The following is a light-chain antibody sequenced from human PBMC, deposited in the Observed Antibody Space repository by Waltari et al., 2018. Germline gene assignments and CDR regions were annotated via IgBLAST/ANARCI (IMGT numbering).Light chain of an antibody. CDR1: QSVSSY. Sequence: EIVLTQSPATLSLSPGERATLSCRASQSVSSYLSWYQQKPGQAPRLLIYGASNRATGIPARFCGSGSGTDFTLTISSLEPEDFAVYYCQQRSNWPPMYTFGQGTKLEIK. CDR3: QQRSNWPPMYT. J-gene: IGKJ2*01. V-gene: IGKV3-11*01. CDR2: GAS.